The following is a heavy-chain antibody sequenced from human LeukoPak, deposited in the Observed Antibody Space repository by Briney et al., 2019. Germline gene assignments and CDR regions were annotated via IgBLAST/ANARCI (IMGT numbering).Heavy chain of an antibody. D-gene: IGHD3-10*01. CDR1: GFTFSSYA. CDR3: AKSSSYYGSGSYYPSPFDY. V-gene: IGHV3-23*01. CDR2: ISGSGGST. J-gene: IGHJ4*02. Sequence: GGSLRLSCAASGFTFSSYAMSWVRQAPGKGLEWVSAISGSGGSTYYADSVKGRFTISRDDSKNTLYLQMNSLRAEDTAVYYCAKSSSYYGSGSYYPSPFDYWGQGTLVTVSS.